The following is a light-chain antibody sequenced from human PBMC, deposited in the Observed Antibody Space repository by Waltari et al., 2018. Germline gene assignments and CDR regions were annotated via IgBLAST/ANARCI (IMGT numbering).Light chain of an antibody. J-gene: IGLJ2*01. V-gene: IGLV3-1*01. Sequence: SYELTQPPSVSVAPGQTASITCSGDKLGAKSACWYQQKPGQSPVLVIHQNTKRPSGTPERFSGTNSGNTATLTISGTQTIDEADYHCQAWDSTYARVFGGETKLTVL. CDR2: QNT. CDR3: QAWDSTYARV. CDR1: KLGAKS.